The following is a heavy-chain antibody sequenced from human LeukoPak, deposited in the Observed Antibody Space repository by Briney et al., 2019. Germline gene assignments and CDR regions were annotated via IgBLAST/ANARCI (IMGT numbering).Heavy chain of an antibody. CDR3: ARVRDYYDRSGYSGLFDY. CDR1: GGSISSDY. V-gene: IGHV4-59*01. Sequence: PSETLSLTCTVSGGSISSDYWTWIRQPPGKGLEWIGYIYYSGTGNYNPSLQSRVTLSVDASKNQFSLKLSSVTAADTAVYYCARVRDYYDRSGYSGLFDYWGQGRLVSVPS. CDR2: IYYSGTG. D-gene: IGHD3-22*01. J-gene: IGHJ4*02.